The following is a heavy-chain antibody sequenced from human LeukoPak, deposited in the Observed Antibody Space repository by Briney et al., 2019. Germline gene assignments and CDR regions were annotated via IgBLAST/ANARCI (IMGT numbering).Heavy chain of an antibody. CDR3: TPTYYDILTTPN. CDR2: IYWNGDK. D-gene: IGHD3-9*01. V-gene: IGHV2-5*01. J-gene: IGHJ4*02. Sequence: SGPTLVKPTQTLTLTCAFSGFSLSTSTVGVGWIRQPPGKALEWLALIYWNGDKHYSPSLKSRLTITKDTSKNHVVLTMTHMDPVDTATYYCTPTYYDILTTPNWGQGTLVTVSS. CDR1: GFSLSTSTVG.